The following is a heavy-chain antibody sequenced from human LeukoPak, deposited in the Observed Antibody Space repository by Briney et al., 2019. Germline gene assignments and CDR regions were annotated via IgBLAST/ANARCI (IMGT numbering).Heavy chain of an antibody. D-gene: IGHD3-3*01. J-gene: IGHJ4*02. Sequence: GGSLRLSCAASGFTFSSYGVHWVRQAPGKGLEWVAVISYDGSNKYYADSVKGRFTISRDNSKNTLYLQMNSLRAEDTAVYYCARDLYDFWSGGLGYWGQGTLVTVSS. V-gene: IGHV3-30*03. CDR3: ARDLYDFWSGGLGY. CDR1: GFTFSSYG. CDR2: ISYDGSNK.